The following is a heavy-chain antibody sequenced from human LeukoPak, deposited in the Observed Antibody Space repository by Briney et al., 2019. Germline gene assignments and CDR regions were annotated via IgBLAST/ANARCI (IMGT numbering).Heavy chain of an antibody. CDR2: INHSGST. Sequence: KTSETLSLTCAVYGGSFSGYYWSWIRQPPGKGLEWIGGINHSGSTNYNPSHKSRVTISVDTSKNQFSLKLSSVTAADTAVYYCATFYYYYYGMDVWGQGTTVTVSS. J-gene: IGHJ6*02. V-gene: IGHV4-34*01. CDR3: ATFYYYYYGMDV. CDR1: GGSFSGYY.